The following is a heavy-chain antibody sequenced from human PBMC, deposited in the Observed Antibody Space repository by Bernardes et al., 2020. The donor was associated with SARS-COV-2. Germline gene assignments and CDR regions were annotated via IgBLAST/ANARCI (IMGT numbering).Heavy chain of an antibody. J-gene: IGHJ6*02. V-gene: IGHV1-2*02. CDR1: GYTFTGYF. CDR3: AIPPTNYDRYGMDV. D-gene: IGHD3-22*01. Sequence: ASVKVSCKASGYTFTGYFIHWVRQAPGQRLEWMGWINPNSGGTNYAQKFQGRVTMTRDTSISTAHMELSRLRSDDTAVYYCAIPPTNYDRYGMDVWGQGTTITVSS. CDR2: INPNSGGT.